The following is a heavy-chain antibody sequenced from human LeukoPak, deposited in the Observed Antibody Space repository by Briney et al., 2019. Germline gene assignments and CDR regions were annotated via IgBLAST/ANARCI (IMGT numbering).Heavy chain of an antibody. CDR2: ISYDGSNK. CDR1: GFTFNSYA. CDR3: ARDGYCGSTSCSPRGWFDP. Sequence: GGSLRLSCAASGFTFNSYALHWVRQAPGKGLEWVAAISYDGSNKYYADSVKGRFTISRDNSKNTLYLQMNSLRAEDTALYYCARDGYCGSTSCSPRGWFDPWGQGTLVTVSS. J-gene: IGHJ5*02. V-gene: IGHV3-30*01. D-gene: IGHD2-2*01.